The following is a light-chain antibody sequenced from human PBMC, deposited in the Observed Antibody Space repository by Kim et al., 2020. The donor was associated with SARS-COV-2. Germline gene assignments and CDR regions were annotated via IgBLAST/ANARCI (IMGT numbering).Light chain of an antibody. CDR2: QDS. CDR3: QAWDSSTYV. V-gene: IGLV3-1*01. J-gene: IGLJ1*01. Sequence: GAPGQPASITCSGDKLGDKYACWYQQKPGQSPVLVIYQDSKRPSGIPERFSGSNSGNTATLTISGTQAMDEADYYCQAWDSSTYVFGTGTKVTVL. CDR1: KLGDKY.